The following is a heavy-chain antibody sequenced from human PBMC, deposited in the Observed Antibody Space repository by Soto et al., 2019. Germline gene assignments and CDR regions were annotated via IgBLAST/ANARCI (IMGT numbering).Heavy chain of an antibody. CDR1: GYTFTSYD. CDR3: ARGRVYDFWSVEYYGMDV. CDR2: MNPNSGNT. J-gene: IGHJ6*02. D-gene: IGHD3-3*01. Sequence: GASVKVSCKASGYTFTSYDINWVRQATGQGLEWMGWMNPNSGNTGYAQKFQGRVTMTRNTSISTAYMELSSLRSEDTAVYYCARGRVYDFWSVEYYGMDVWGQGTTVTVSS. V-gene: IGHV1-8*01.